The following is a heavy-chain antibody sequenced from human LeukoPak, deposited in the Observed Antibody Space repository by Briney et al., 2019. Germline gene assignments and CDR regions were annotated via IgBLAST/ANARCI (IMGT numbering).Heavy chain of an antibody. J-gene: IGHJ2*01. CDR1: VGSFSGYY. Sequence: SETLSLTCAVYVGSFSGYYWSCIRQRPGKGLGWIVEINDSGSTKYNPSLKSRVTISVDSSTTQFSLKPSSVSDADTGVYYCARGRYCSGGSCYRYWYFDLWGRPTLVTVSS. CDR2: INDSGST. V-gene: IGHV4-34*01. CDR3: ARGRYCSGGSCYRYWYFDL. D-gene: IGHD2-15*01.